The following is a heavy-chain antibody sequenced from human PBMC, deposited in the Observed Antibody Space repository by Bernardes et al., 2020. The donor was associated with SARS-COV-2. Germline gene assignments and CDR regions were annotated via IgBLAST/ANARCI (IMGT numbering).Heavy chain of an antibody. D-gene: IGHD4-17*01. Sequence: GGSLRLSCAASGFTFSGYAMTWVRQAPGKGLEWVSAISGSSSATYYTDSVKGRFTISRDNSKNTLFLQMNSLRAEDTALYFCAREDYELDLWGQGTLVTVSS. V-gene: IGHV3-23*01. CDR1: GFTFSGYA. CDR3: AREDYELDL. CDR2: ISGSSSAT. J-gene: IGHJ5*02.